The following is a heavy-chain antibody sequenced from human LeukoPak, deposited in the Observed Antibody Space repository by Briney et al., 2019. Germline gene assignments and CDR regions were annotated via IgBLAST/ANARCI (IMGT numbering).Heavy chain of an antibody. CDR2: IKQDGSEK. Sequence: GGSLRLSCAASGFTFSSYWMSWVRQAPGKGLEWVANIKQDGSEKYYVDSVKGRFTISRDNAKNSLYLQMNSLRAEDTAVYYCASSGSGRYDAFDIWGQGTMVTVSS. CDR1: GFTFSSYW. D-gene: IGHD3-10*01. CDR3: ASSGSGRYDAFDI. V-gene: IGHV3-7*01. J-gene: IGHJ3*02.